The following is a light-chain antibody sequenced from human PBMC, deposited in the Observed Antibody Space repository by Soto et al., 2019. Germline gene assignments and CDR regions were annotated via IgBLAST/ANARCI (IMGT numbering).Light chain of an antibody. Sequence: EIVMTQSPATLSVSPGERATLSCRASQSVFSSLAWFQQKPGQAPRLLIYGAATRATGIPARFSGSGSGTEFTLTISSLQSEDSAVYYCHQYNSWPRGTFCPGTKVEIK. CDR3: HQYNSWPRGT. J-gene: IGKJ3*01. V-gene: IGKV3-15*01. CDR2: GAA. CDR1: QSVFSS.